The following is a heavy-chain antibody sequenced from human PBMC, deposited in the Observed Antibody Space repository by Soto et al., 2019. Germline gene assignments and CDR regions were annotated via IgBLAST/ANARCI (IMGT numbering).Heavy chain of an antibody. J-gene: IGHJ3*02. Sequence: LRLSCSASGFTFSSYGMHWVRQAPGKGPEWVAVISYDGSNKYYADSVKGRFTISRDNSKNTLYLQMNSLRAEDTAAYYCAKTLERRAFDIWGQGTMVTVSS. D-gene: IGHD1-1*01. CDR3: AKTLERRAFDI. CDR1: GFTFSSYG. V-gene: IGHV3-30*18. CDR2: ISYDGSNK.